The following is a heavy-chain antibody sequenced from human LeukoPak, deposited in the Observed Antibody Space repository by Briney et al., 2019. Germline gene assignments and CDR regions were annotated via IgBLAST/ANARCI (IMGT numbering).Heavy chain of an antibody. V-gene: IGHV1-18*01. CDR1: GYTFTSYG. Sequence: ASVKVSCKASGYTFTSYGISWERQAPGQGLEWMGWISAYNGNTNYAQKFQGRVTMTRDTSTSTVYMELSSLRSEDTAVYYCARDGCSSTSCFDYWGQGTLVTVSS. J-gene: IGHJ4*02. CDR3: ARDGCSSTSCFDY. D-gene: IGHD2-2*01. CDR2: ISAYNGNT.